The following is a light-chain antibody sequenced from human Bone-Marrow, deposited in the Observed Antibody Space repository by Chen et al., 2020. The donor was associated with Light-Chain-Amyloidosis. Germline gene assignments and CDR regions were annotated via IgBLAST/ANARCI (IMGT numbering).Light chain of an antibody. J-gene: IGLJ2*01. CDR2: RDT. Sequence: SYELTQPPSVAASPGQKARVTGSGDDLLTKYAYWYQQQPGQAPVLVIHRDTERPSGISERVSGSSSRTTSTLTISGVQAEDEADYHCQAADSSGTYEVIFFGGPKLTVL. CDR3: QAADSSGTYEVI. CDR1: DLLTKY. V-gene: IGLV3-25*03.